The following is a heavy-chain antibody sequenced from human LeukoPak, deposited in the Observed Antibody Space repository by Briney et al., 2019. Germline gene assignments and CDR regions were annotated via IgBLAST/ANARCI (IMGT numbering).Heavy chain of an antibody. CDR3: ARKGVYSSSYTNFDY. CDR2: ISSSGSTI. J-gene: IGHJ4*02. V-gene: IGHV3-11*04. CDR1: GFTFSDYY. Sequence: GGSLRLSCAASGFTFSDYYMSWIRQAPGKGLEWVSYISSSGSTIYYADSVKGRFTISRNNAKNSLYLQMNSLRAEDTAVYYCARKGVYSSSYTNFDYWGQGTLVTVSS. D-gene: IGHD6-6*01.